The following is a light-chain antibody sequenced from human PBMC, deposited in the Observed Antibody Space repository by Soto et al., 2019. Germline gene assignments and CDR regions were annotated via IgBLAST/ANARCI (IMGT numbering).Light chain of an antibody. CDR3: SSYTRSKSYV. Sequence: SALTQPASVSGSPGQSITISCTGTSSDVRVYNYVSWFQQHPDKAPKLMVYDVSNRPSGVSNRFSGSKSVNTASLTIYKVHSEDEADYYCSSYTRSKSYVFGTGTKVTVL. J-gene: IGLJ1*01. CDR2: DVS. V-gene: IGLV2-14*03. CDR1: SSDVRVYNY.